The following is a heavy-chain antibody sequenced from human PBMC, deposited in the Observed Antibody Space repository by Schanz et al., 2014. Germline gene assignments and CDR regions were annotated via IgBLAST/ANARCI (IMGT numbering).Heavy chain of an antibody. CDR3: ARGYGDSPTDF. J-gene: IGHJ4*02. V-gene: IGHV1-46*01. Sequence: QVQLVQSGAEVKKPGASVKVSCKASGGTFSSFGINWVRQAPGQGLEWMGMINPSGGSTTYAQKFQGRVTITADRSTSTAYMELSSLRSEDTAVYYCARGYGDSPTDFWGQGTLVNVSS. D-gene: IGHD4-17*01. CDR1: GGTFSSFG. CDR2: INPSGGST.